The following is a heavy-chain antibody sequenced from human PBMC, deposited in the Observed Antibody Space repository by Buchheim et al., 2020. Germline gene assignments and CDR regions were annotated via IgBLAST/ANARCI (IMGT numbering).Heavy chain of an antibody. CDR1: GFTFSNYA. CDR3: ARRVGTTTRYFDY. J-gene: IGHJ4*02. Sequence: EVQLLESGGGLVQPGGSLRLSCAAPGFTFSNYAMNWVRQAPGKGLEWVSEISGSGGSTYYADSAKGRFTISRDNSKNTLYLQMNSLRAEDTAVYYCARRVGTTTRYFDYWGQGTL. V-gene: IGHV3-23*01. CDR2: ISGSGGST. D-gene: IGHD1-26*01.